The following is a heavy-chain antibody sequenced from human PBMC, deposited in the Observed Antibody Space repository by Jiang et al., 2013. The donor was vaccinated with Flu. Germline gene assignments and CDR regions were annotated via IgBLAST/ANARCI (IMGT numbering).Heavy chain of an antibody. D-gene: IGHD3/OR15-3a*01. V-gene: IGHV5-10-1*01. CDR3: ARHGLGSIDYYFDY. Sequence: LRISCKGSGYSFTSYWISWVRQMPGKGLEWMGRLILVTLIPTTSPSFQGHVTISADKSISTAYLQWSSLKASDTAMYYCARHGLGSIDYYFDYWGQGTLVTVSS. CDR2: LILVTLIP. CDR1: GYSFTSYW. J-gene: IGHJ4*02.